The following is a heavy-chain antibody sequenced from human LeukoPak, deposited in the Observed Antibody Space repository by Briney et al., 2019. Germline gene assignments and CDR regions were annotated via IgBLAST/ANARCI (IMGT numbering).Heavy chain of an antibody. CDR3: ARDGCGGDCYSDY. V-gene: IGHV3-21*01. D-gene: IGHD2-21*02. Sequence: KPGGSLTLSCVVSGFTFSSYSMNWVRQAQGKGLEWVSSISSSSSYIYYAASVKGRFTISRDNARNSLYLQMNSLRAEDTAVYYCARDGCGGDCYSDYWGQGTLVTVSS. J-gene: IGHJ4*02. CDR2: ISSSSSYI. CDR1: GFTFSSYS.